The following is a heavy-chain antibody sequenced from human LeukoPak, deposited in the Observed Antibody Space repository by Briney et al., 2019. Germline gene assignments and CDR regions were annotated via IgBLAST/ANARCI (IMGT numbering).Heavy chain of an antibody. Sequence: AGGSLRLSCAASGFTFNNYAMYWVRQAPGKGLEWVSGIFGSGGSAHYADSVKGRFTISRDNSKNTLYLQMNSLRAEDTAVYYCAKPLGNSGENYFDYWGQGTLVTVSS. CDR3: AKPLGNSGENYFDY. V-gene: IGHV3-23*01. CDR1: GFTFNNYA. CDR2: IFGSGGSA. J-gene: IGHJ4*02. D-gene: IGHD4-23*01.